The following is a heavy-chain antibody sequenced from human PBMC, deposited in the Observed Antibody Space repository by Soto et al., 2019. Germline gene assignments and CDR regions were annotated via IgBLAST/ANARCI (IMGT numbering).Heavy chain of an antibody. CDR3: ARPLRYYDSWSAYPPFDF. CDR1: GYTFTSYA. Sequence: ASVKVSCKASGYTFTSYAMHWVRQAPGQRLEWMGWINAGNGNTKYSQKFQGRVTITRDTSASTAYMELSSLRSEDTAVYYCARPLRYYDSWSAYPPFDFWGQGTLVTLSS. CDR2: INAGNGNT. V-gene: IGHV1-3*01. D-gene: IGHD3-3*01. J-gene: IGHJ4*02.